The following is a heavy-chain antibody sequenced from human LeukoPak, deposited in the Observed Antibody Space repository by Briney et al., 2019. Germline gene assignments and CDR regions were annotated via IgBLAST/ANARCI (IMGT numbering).Heavy chain of an antibody. J-gene: IGHJ6*02. Sequence: ASVKVSCKASGYTFTSYDINWVRQATGQGLEWMGWMNPNSGNTGYAQKFRGRVTMTRNTSISTAYMELSSLRSEDTAVYYCARVSSVWLHRRKDPRYYYYGMDVWGQGTTVTVPS. CDR1: GYTFTSYD. CDR2: MNPNSGNT. V-gene: IGHV1-8*01. D-gene: IGHD5-12*01. CDR3: ARVSSVWLHRRKDPRYYYYGMDV.